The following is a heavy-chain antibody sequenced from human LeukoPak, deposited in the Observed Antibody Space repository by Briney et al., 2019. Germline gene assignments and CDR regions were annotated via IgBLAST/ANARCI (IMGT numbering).Heavy chain of an antibody. J-gene: IGHJ3*02. Sequence: TSQTPSLTCTVSGGSISSGGYYWSWIRQHPGKGLEWIGYIYYSGSTYYNPSLKSRVTISVDTSKNQFSLKLSSVTAADTAVYYCARTVVQDAFDIWGQGTMVTVSS. CDR1: GGSISSGGYY. CDR2: IYYSGST. CDR3: ARTVVQDAFDI. D-gene: IGHD2-2*01. V-gene: IGHV4-31*03.